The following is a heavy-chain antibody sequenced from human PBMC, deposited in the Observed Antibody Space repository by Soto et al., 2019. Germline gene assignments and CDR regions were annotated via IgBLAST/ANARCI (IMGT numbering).Heavy chain of an antibody. D-gene: IGHD3-22*01. Sequence: QITLKESGPPLVKPTQTLTLTCTFSGFSLSTSGVGVGWIRQPPGKALEWLALIYWDDDKRYSPSLKSRLTITKDTCKNQVVLTMTNMDPVDTATYYCARSPRYYYDSSGYSVWGQGTLVTVSS. V-gene: IGHV2-5*02. CDR3: ARSPRYYYDSSGYSV. J-gene: IGHJ4*02. CDR1: GFSLSTSGVG. CDR2: IYWDDDK.